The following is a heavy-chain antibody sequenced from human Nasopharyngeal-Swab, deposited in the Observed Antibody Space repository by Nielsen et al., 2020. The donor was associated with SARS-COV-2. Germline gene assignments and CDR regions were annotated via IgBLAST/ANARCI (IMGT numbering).Heavy chain of an antibody. V-gene: IGHV3-23*01. Sequence: GGSLRLSCAASGFTYSGYVMTWVRQAPGKGLEWVSAISGSGSSTYYADSVKGRFTISRDNSNNTLYLQMDSLRGEDTALYYCAKNYGSGGYRSSNYYYDGMDVWGQGTTVTVSS. J-gene: IGHJ6*02. CDR1: GFTYSGYV. CDR2: ISGSGSST. CDR3: AKNYGSGGYRSSNYYYDGMDV. D-gene: IGHD3-10*01.